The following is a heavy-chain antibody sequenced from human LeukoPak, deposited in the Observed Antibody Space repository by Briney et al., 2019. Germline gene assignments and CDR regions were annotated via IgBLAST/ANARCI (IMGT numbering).Heavy chain of an antibody. CDR1: GGTFSSCA. V-gene: IGHV1-69*13. J-gene: IGHJ6*04. D-gene: IGHD3-9*01. CDR3: ARDTYYDILTGYETYYYGMDV. CDR2: IIPIFGTA. Sequence: GASVKVSCKASGGTFSSCAISWVRQAPGQGLEWMGGIIPIFGTANYAQKFQGRVTITADESTSTAYMELSSLRSEDTAVYYCARDTYYDILTGYETYYYGMDVWGKGTTVTVSS.